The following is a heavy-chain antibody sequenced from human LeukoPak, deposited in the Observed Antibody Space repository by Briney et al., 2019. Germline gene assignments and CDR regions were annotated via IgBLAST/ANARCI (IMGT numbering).Heavy chain of an antibody. CDR2: IYYTGST. J-gene: IGHJ6*02. CDR1: GXSISSYY. D-gene: IGHD2-2*02. V-gene: IGHV4-59*01. CDR3: ATAPILRGEGGEHYKYGMDV. Sequence: SETLSLTFTVSGXSISSYYCSWIRQPPGKGLEWIGYIYYTGSTNYNPSLKSRVTMSVDTSKILFSMRLSSVTAADTAVYYCATAPILRGEGGEHYKYGMDVWGQGTTVIVSS.